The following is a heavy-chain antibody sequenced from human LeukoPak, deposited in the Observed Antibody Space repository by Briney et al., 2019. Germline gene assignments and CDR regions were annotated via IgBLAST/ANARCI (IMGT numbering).Heavy chain of an antibody. J-gene: IGHJ4*02. CDR2: ITNSGNSK. CDR3: ARDDCSTTPCYAY. D-gene: IGHD2-2*01. Sequence: GGSLRLSCAASEFTFSSYSMNWVRQAPGKGLEWVSYITNSGNSKSYADSVKGRFTISRDNTENSLYLQMNGLRAEDTAVYYCARDDCSTTPCYAYWGQGTLVTVSS. V-gene: IGHV3-48*01. CDR1: EFTFSSYS.